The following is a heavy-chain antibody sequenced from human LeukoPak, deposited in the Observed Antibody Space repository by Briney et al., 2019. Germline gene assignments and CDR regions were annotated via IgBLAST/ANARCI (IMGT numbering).Heavy chain of an antibody. D-gene: IGHD6-19*01. CDR3: AKRLGGWYYTDY. CDR1: GYTLISYA. V-gene: IGHV3-23*01. J-gene: IGHJ4*02. CDR2: ISRGSGYT. Sequence: GGSLRLSCAPSGYTLISYAVCCVPTAPDKGLEGVSSISRGSGYTYYADSVKGRFTISRDKSKNTLYMQMNGLRVEDTAVYNCAKRLGGWYYTDYWGQGNLVTVSS.